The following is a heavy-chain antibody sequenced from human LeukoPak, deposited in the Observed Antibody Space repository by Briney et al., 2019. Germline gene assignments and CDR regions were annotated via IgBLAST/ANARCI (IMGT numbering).Heavy chain of an antibody. V-gene: IGHV4-59*08. J-gene: IGHJ4*02. D-gene: IGHD4-17*01. CDR3: ARHLSEYGDYALFDY. CDR2: IYYSGST. CDR1: GGSISSYY. Sequence: SETLSLTCTVSGGSISSYYWSWIRQPPGKGLEWIGYIYYSGSTNYNPSLKSRVTISVDTSKNQFSLKLSSVTAADTAVYYCARHLSEYGDYALFDYWGQGTLVTVSS.